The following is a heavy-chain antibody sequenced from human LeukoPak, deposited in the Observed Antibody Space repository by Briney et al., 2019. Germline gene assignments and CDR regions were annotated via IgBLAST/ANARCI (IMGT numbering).Heavy chain of an antibody. J-gene: IGHJ4*02. CDR2: ISYDGSNK. CDR3: AKAPSGCRTGVCSAKLFDY. V-gene: IGHV3-30*18. CDR1: GFTFSSYG. Sequence: GGSLRISCAASGFTFSSYGMHWVRQAPGKGLEWVAVISYDGSNKKYADSVKGRFTISRDNSKNTLYLQMNSLRTEDTAVYYCAKAPSGCRTGVCSAKLFDYWGKGTLVTVSS. D-gene: IGHD2-8*01.